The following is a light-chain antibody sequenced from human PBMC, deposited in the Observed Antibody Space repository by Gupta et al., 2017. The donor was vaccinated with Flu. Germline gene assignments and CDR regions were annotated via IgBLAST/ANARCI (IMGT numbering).Light chain of an antibody. CDR2: TLS. CDR3: MQRRERFLFT. Sequence: RCSQSLLDSDDGNTYLEWYLQKQGKSPQLLIYTLSYRASGVPDRFSGGGSGTDFTLKISRVEAEDVGVYYCMQRRERFLFTFGPGTKVDIK. CDR1: QSLLDSDDGNTY. J-gene: IGKJ3*01. V-gene: IGKV2-40*01.